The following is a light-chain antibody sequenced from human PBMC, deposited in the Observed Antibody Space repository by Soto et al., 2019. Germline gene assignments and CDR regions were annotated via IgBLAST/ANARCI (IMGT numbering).Light chain of an antibody. J-gene: IGKJ1*01. CDR3: QHYNSYSEA. CDR1: QTISSW. V-gene: IGKV1-5*03. CDR2: KAA. Sequence: DIQMTQSPATLSGSVGDRVTITCRASQTISSWVAWYQQKPGKAATLLIYKAATLKSGVPSRFSGSGSGTEFPLTISSLQPDDFATYYCQHYNSYSEAFGQGTKVDIK.